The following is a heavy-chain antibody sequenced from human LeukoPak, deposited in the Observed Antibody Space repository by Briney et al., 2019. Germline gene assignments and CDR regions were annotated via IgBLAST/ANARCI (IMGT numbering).Heavy chain of an antibody. CDR1: GGSISSGGYY. Sequence: SQTLSLTCTVSGGSISSGGYYWSWIRQHPGKGLEWIGYIYYSGSTYYNPSLKSRVTISVDTSKNQLSLKLSSVTAADTAVYYCARLPSSLRWRYGMDVWGQGTTVTVSS. CDR3: ARLPSSLRWRYGMDV. J-gene: IGHJ6*02. CDR2: IYYSGST. D-gene: IGHD6-13*01. V-gene: IGHV4-31*03.